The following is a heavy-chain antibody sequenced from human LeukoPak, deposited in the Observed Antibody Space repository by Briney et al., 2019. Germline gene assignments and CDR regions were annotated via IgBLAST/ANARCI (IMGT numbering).Heavy chain of an antibody. Sequence: PGKSLRLSCAASGFTFSSYVMHWVRQAPGKGLEWGTVIWYDGSNKHYADSVQGRFPISRDNSKNPLYLQMNSLRAEDTAVYYCARVRSAFRSSSQIDYWGQGTLVTVSS. D-gene: IGHD6-6*01. CDR2: IWYDGSNK. CDR1: GFTFSSYV. V-gene: IGHV3-33*01. J-gene: IGHJ4*02. CDR3: ARVRSAFRSSSQIDY.